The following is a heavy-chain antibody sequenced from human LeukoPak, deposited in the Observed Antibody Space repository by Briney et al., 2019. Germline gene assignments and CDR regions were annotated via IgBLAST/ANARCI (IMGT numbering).Heavy chain of an antibody. CDR1: GYTFTSYY. V-gene: IGHV1-46*01. CDR3: AREVYGDYGTDV. Sequence: ASVKVSCKASGYTFTSYYMHWVRQAPGQGLEWMGIINPSGGSTSYAQKFQGGVTMTRDMSTSTAYMELRSLRSDDTAVYYCAREVYGDYGTDVWGKGTTVTISS. D-gene: IGHD4-17*01. CDR2: INPSGGST. J-gene: IGHJ6*04.